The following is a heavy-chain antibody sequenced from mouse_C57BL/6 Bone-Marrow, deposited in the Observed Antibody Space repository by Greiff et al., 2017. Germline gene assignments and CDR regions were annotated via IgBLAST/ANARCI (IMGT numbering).Heavy chain of an antibody. CDR2: ISSGGSYT. J-gene: IGHJ3*01. V-gene: IGHV5-6*01. CDR1: GFTFSSYG. CDR3: ARHHSY. Sequence: EVMLVESGGDLVKPGGSLKLSCAASGFTFSSYGMSWVRQTPDKRLEWVATISSGGSYTYYPDSVKGRFTISRDNAKNTLYLQMSSLKSEDTDMYYCARHHSYWGQGTLVTVSA.